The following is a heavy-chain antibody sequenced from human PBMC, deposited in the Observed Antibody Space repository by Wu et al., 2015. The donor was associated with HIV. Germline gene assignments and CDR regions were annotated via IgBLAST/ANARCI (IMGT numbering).Heavy chain of an antibody. J-gene: IGHJ6*03. CDR2: IIPIFGTA. V-gene: IGHV1-69*12. D-gene: IGHD2-2*01. CDR1: GGTFSSYA. CDR3: ARVGYCSSTSCRSNYYYYYYMDV. Sequence: QVQLVQSGAEVKKPGSSVKVSCKASGGTFSSYAISWVRQAPGQGLEWMGGIIPIFGTANYAQKFQGRVTITADESTSTAYMELSSLRSEDTAVYYCARVGYCSSTSCRSNYYYYYYMDVWGQRDHGHRLL.